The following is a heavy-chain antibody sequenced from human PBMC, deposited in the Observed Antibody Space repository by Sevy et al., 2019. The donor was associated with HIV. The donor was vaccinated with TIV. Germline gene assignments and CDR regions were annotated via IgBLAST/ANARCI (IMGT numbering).Heavy chain of an antibody. CDR1: GGSISSYY. CDR3: ARDYYYGMDV. Sequence: SETLSLTCTVSGGSISSYYWSWIRQPPGKGLEWIGYIYYSGSTNYNPALKSRVTISVDTSKNQFSLRLSSVTAADTAVYYCARDYYYGMDVWGQGTTVTVSS. J-gene: IGHJ6*02. V-gene: IGHV4-59*01. CDR2: IYYSGST.